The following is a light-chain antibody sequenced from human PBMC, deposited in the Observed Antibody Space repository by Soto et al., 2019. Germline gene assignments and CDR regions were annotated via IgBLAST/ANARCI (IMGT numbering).Light chain of an antibody. CDR3: QQYGSSPRT. J-gene: IGKJ1*01. V-gene: IGKV3-20*01. Sequence: EIVLTQSPDTLSLSPGERATLSCRASQSVSSSYLAWYQQKPGQAPRLLISGASSRATGIPDRFSGSGSGTDFTLTISRLEPEDFAVYYCQQYGSSPRTFGQGTKVEIK. CDR2: GAS. CDR1: QSVSSSY.